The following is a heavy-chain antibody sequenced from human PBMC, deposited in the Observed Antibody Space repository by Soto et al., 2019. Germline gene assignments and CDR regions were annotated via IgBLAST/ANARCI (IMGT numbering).Heavy chain of an antibody. CDR2: MSHSGGT. D-gene: IGHD2-21*02. V-gene: IGHV4-34*01. J-gene: IGHJ3*02. Sequence: QVQLQQWGAGLLKPSETLSLTCAVFGGSVNSGNYYWSWIRQPPGKGLEWIGEMSHSGGTHLNPSLRSRVTITVDTTKNQSSLKMRSVTAADTALYYCARVERGTATAVVDAFDIWGPGTMVTVSS. CDR1: GGSVNSGNYY. CDR3: ARVERGTATAVVDAFDI.